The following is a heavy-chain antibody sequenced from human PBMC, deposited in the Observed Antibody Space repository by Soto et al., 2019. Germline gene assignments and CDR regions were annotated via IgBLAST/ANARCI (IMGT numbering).Heavy chain of an antibody. CDR3: ATYGSNPMRSDY. Sequence: EVQLVESGGGLVKPGGSLRLSCAASGFTFSNAWMTWVRQAPGKGLEWVGRIKSKTDGGTADYAAPLKGRFTISRDDSKTTLYLQVNSLETEDTAVYYCATYGSNPMRSDYWGQGSLVTVSS. D-gene: IGHD2-2*01. CDR1: GFTFSNAW. CDR2: IKSKTDGGTA. J-gene: IGHJ4*02. V-gene: IGHV3-15*01.